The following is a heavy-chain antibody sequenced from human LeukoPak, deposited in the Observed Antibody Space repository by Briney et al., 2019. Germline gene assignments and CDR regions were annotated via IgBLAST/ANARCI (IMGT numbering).Heavy chain of an antibody. CDR3: ARGQGWLVDY. V-gene: IGHV3-7*05. D-gene: IGHD6-19*01. J-gene: IGHJ4*02. CDR1: GFTFSNTY. CDR2: IKEDGSEE. Sequence: GGSLRLSCAASGFTFSNTYMTWVRQAPGKGLEWVANIKEDGSEEYYVDSVKGRFTISRDNAKNALRLQMNSLRADDTAVYYCARGQGWLVDYWGQGTLVTVSS.